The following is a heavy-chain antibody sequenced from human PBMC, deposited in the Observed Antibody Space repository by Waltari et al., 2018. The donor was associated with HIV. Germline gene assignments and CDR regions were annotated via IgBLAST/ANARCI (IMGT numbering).Heavy chain of an antibody. Sequence: QVQLQQWGAGLLKPSETLSLTCAVYGASFSGYYWSWIRQPPGKGLEWIGEINHSGSTKYNPSLKRRVTISGDTSKYQFSLKLSSVTAADTAVYYCARLGADCSSTSCPPPSYYYDYYMDVWGKGTTVTVS. CDR2: INHSGST. CDR3: ARLGADCSSTSCPPPSYYYDYYMDV. D-gene: IGHD2-2*01. CDR1: GASFSGYY. V-gene: IGHV4-34*01. J-gene: IGHJ6*03.